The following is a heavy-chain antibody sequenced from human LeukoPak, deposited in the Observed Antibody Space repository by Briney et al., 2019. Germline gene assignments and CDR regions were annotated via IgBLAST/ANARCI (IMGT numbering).Heavy chain of an antibody. J-gene: IGHJ5*02. V-gene: IGHV1-69*06. CDR3: ARGRPTTSIAAAGVNWFDP. D-gene: IGHD6-13*01. Sequence: SVKVSCKASGYSFTGYQMHWVRQAPGQGLEWMGGIIPIFGTANYAQKFQGRVTITADKSTSTAYMELSSLRSEDTAVYYCARGRPTTSIAAAGVNWFDPWGQGTLVTVSS. CDR1: GYSFTGYQ. CDR2: IIPIFGTA.